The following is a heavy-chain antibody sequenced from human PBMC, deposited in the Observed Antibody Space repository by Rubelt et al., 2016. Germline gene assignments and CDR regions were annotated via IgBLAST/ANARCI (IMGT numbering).Heavy chain of an antibody. V-gene: IGHV4-34*01. J-gene: IGHJ4*02. CDR1: GGSFSGYY. Sequence: QVQLQQWGAGLLNPSETLSLTCAVYGGSFSGYYWSWIRQPPGKGLEWIGEINHSGSTTYNPSLKSRVTISVDTSKNQSSLKLTSVTAADTAMYYCARFGAAAGTDYWGQGALVTVSS. CDR2: INHSGST. CDR3: ARFGAAAGTDY. D-gene: IGHD6-13*01.